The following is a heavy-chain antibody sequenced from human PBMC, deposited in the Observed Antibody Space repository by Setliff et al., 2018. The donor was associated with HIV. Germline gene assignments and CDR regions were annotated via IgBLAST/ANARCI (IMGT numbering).Heavy chain of an antibody. Sequence: PSETLSLTCTVSGGSITGHYWSWIRQPPGKGLEWLGCIYYSGGTNYNPSLKSRVTISVDTSKNQFSLKLSSVTAADTAVYYCARGNPYFDILTGYWSDYFHYWGQGRTVTVSS. D-gene: IGHD3-9*01. V-gene: IGHV4-59*08. J-gene: IGHJ4*02. CDR3: ARGNPYFDILTGYWSDYFHY. CDR1: GGSITGHY. CDR2: IYYSGGT.